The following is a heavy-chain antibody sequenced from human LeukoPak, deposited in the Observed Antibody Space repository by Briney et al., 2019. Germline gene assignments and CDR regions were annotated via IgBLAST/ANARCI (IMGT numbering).Heavy chain of an antibody. CDR1: GGSISSYY. Sequence: PSVTLSLTCTVSGGSISSYYWSWIRQPPGKGLEWIGYIYYSGSTNYNPSLKSRVTISVDTSKNQFSLKLSSVTAADTAVYYCARHSHYYHDSSGPLGYWGQGTLVTVSS. V-gene: IGHV4-59*08. J-gene: IGHJ4*02. CDR3: ARHSHYYHDSSGPLGY. CDR2: IYYSGST. D-gene: IGHD3-22*01.